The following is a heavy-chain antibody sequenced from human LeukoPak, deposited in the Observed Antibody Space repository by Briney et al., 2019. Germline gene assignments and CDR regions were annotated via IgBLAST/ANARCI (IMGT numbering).Heavy chain of an antibody. D-gene: IGHD2-15*01. CDR1: GFTFSSYG. V-gene: IGHV3-30*02. CDR3: AKPGYCSGGSCRYYFDY. J-gene: IGHJ4*02. CDR2: IRYDGSNK. Sequence: GGSLRLSCAASGFTFSSYGMHWVRQAPAKGLEWVAFIRYDGSNKYYADSVKGRFTISRDNSKNTLYLQMNSLRAEDTAVYYCAKPGYCSGGSCRYYFDYWGQGTLVTVSS.